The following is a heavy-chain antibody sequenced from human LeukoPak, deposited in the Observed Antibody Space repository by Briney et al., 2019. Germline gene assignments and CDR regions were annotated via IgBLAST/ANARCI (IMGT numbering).Heavy chain of an antibody. CDR3: ARDGEMTTKLYYFDC. J-gene: IGHJ4*02. Sequence: ASVKVSCTASGYTFTSYYMHWVRQAPGQGLEWMGIVNRNSGSISYAQKFQGRVTMTRDTSTSTVYMELSSLRSEDTAVYYCARDGEMTTKLYYFDCWGQGTLVTVSS. V-gene: IGHV1-46*01. CDR2: VNRNSGSI. CDR1: GYTFTSYY. D-gene: IGHD5-24*01.